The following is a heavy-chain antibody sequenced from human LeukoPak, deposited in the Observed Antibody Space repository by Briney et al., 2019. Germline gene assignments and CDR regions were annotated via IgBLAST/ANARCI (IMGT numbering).Heavy chain of an antibody. J-gene: IGHJ4*02. CDR3: ARDLGLDTTMIFFDY. Sequence: ASVKVSCKASGYTFTAYYMQWVRQAPGQGPEWMGWISAYNGNTNYVQKFQGRVTMTTDTSTSTAYMELRSLTSDDTAVYYCARDLGLDTTMIFFDYWGQGTLVTVSS. CDR1: GYTFTAYY. V-gene: IGHV1-18*04. D-gene: IGHD5-18*01. CDR2: ISAYNGNT.